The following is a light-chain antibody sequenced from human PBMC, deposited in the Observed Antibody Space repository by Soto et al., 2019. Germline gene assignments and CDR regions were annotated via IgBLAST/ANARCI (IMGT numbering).Light chain of an antibody. CDR1: QSVSSSY. CDR2: DAS. V-gene: IGKV3-20*01. J-gene: IGKJ3*01. CDR3: QRYGTSPFT. Sequence: EIVLKQAPGTLALSPGERATLSCRASQSVSSSYLAWYQQKPGQAPRLLIYDASSRATGIPDRFSGSGSGTDFTLTISRLEPEDFAVYYCQRYGTSPFTFGPGTKVDIK.